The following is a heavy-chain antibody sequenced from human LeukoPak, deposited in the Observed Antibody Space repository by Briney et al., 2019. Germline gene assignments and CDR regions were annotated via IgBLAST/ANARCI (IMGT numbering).Heavy chain of an antibody. CDR2: INHSGST. V-gene: IGHV4-34*01. CDR3: ARGAAAAGIYYFDY. CDR1: GFTVSSNY. D-gene: IGHD6-13*01. Sequence: GSLRLSCAASGFTVSSNYMSWVRQPPGKGLEWIGEINHSGSTNYNPSLKSRVTISVDTSKNQFSLKLSSVTAADTAVYYCARGAAAAGIYYFDYWGQGTLVTVSS. J-gene: IGHJ4*02.